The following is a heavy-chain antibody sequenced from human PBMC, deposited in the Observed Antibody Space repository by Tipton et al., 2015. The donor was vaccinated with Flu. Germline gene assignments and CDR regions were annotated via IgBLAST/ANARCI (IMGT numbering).Heavy chain of an antibody. Sequence: TLSLTCAVYGGSFSAYYWSWIRQPPGKGLEWVGEINHSGTTNYNPSLTSRVTVSADTSKMQFSLKLTSVTAADTAVYYCASKVANWGVWEPLDYWGHGTLVTVSS. CDR3: ASKVANWGVWEPLDY. V-gene: IGHV4-34*01. CDR1: GGSFSAYY. D-gene: IGHD7-27*01. CDR2: INHSGTT. J-gene: IGHJ4*01.